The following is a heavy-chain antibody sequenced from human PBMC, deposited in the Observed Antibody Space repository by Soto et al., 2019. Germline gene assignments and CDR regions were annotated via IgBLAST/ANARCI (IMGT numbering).Heavy chain of an antibody. CDR2: IYYSGST. D-gene: IGHD5-18*01. J-gene: IGHJ3*02. V-gene: IGHV4-31*03. CDR3: ARVDPAHDAFDI. CDR1: GGAISSGTYC. Sequence: SETLSLTCTVSGGAISSGTYCLIWMRQRPGKGLEWIGYIYYSGSTNYNPSLKSRVTISVDTSKNQFSLKLNSVTAADTAVYYCARVDPAHDAFDIWGPGTMVTVSS.